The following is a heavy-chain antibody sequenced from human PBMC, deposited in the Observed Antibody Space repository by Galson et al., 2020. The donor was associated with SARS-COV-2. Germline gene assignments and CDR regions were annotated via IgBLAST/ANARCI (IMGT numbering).Heavy chain of an antibody. CDR1: GFTFNIYA. Sequence: GESLKISCAASGFTFNIYAMSWVRQAPGKGLEWVSTIGGIDTATFYAASVKGRFTISRDNSKNTLYLQMNDLRAEDTAVYYCARRPGTAAVGTRYFDYWGQGSLVTVSS. CDR3: ARRPGTAAVGTRYFDY. CDR2: IGGIDTAT. V-gene: IGHV3-23*01. J-gene: IGHJ4*02. D-gene: IGHD6-13*01.